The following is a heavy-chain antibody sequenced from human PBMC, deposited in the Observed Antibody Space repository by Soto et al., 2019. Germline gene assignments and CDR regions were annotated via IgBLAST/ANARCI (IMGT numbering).Heavy chain of an antibody. CDR2: ISGGGETT. J-gene: IGHJ4*02. V-gene: IGHV3-23*01. CDR1: GFAFNNYG. Sequence: GGSLRLSCTVSGFAFNNYGISWVRQAPGTGLECVSVISGGGETTYYADSVKGRFTISRDNSKNTLYLQMSSLRAEDTALYYCAKDLSLNGGNTNGYFDYWGQGTRVTVSS. D-gene: IGHD2-15*01. CDR3: AKDLSLNGGNTNGYFDY.